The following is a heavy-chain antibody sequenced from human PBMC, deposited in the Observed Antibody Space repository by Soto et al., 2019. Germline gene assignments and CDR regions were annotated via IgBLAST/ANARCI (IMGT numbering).Heavy chain of an antibody. CDR3: AKETMLYSSGWYVGNWFDP. CDR1: GFGFIDYG. D-gene: IGHD6-19*01. CDR2: ISYDGSNK. Sequence: WGSLRLSCTASGFGFIDYGIHCVRHSPFKWLEWVAVISYDGSNKYYADSVKGRFTISRDNSKNTLYLQMNSLRAEDTAVYYCAKETMLYSSGWYVGNWFDPWGQGTLVTVSS. J-gene: IGHJ5*02. V-gene: IGHV3-30*18.